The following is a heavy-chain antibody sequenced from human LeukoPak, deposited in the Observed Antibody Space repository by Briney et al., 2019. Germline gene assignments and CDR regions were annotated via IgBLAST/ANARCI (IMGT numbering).Heavy chain of an antibody. CDR2: ISGSGGST. J-gene: IGHJ4*02. Sequence: GGSLRLSCAASGFTFSSYAMSWVRQAPGKGLEWVSVISGSGGSTYYADSVKGRFTISRDNSKNTLYLQMNSLRAEDTAVYYCAKDFYDILTGYYKGDGYFDYWGQGTLVTVSS. CDR3: AKDFYDILTGYYKGDGYFDY. D-gene: IGHD3-9*01. V-gene: IGHV3-23*01. CDR1: GFTFSSYA.